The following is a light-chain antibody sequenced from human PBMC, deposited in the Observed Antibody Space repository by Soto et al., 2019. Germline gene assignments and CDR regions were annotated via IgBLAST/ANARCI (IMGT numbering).Light chain of an antibody. J-gene: IGLJ1*01. CDR1: SSDVGNNNL. CDR3: CSYAGSSTYV. Sequence: QSALTQPASVSXSPGQSITISCTGTSSDVGNNNLVSWYQQHPGKAPKRMIYEVNKRPSGVSNRFSGSKSDNTASLTISGLQTEDEADYYCCSYAGSSTYVFGTGTKLTVL. CDR2: EVN. V-gene: IGLV2-23*02.